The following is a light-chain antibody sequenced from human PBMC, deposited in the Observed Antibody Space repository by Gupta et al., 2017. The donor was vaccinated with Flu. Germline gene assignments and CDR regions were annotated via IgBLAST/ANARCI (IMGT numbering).Light chain of an antibody. CDR3: QQSYRTPRLT. Sequence: SSLSASVGDRVTITCRASQSISNYLNWYQHKPGEAPKLLVYRASSLQSGVPSRFSGSGSGTDFTLTISSLKPEDCATYFCQQSYRTPRLTFGPGTKVDIK. V-gene: IGKV1-39*01. CDR2: RAS. J-gene: IGKJ3*01. CDR1: QSISNY.